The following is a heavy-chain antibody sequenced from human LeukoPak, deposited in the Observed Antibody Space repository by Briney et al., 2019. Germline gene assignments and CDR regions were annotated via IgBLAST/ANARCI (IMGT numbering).Heavy chain of an antibody. CDR2: ISWNSGSI. J-gene: IGHJ6*02. V-gene: IGHV3-9*01. Sequence: GRSLRLSCAASGFTFDDYAMHWVRQAPGKGLEWVSGISWNSGSIGYADSVKGRFTISRDNAKNSLYLQMNSLRAEDTALYYCAKDTSVGATDYYYGMDVWGQGTMVTVSS. CDR3: AKDTSVGATDYYYGMDV. CDR1: GFTFDDYA. D-gene: IGHD1-26*01.